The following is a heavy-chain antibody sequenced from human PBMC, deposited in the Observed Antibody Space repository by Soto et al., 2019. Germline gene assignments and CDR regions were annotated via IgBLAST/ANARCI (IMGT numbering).Heavy chain of an antibody. CDR3: APRIVATIYFDY. D-gene: IGHD5-12*01. Sequence: QVQLVESGGGVVQPGRSLRLSCAASGFTFSSYAMHWGRQAPGKGLEWVAVISYDGSNKYYAESVKGRFTISRDNSKNTLDRQMNRLRGEDTAVYYCAPRIVATIYFDYWGQGTLVTVSS. CDR2: ISYDGSNK. V-gene: IGHV3-30-3*01. CDR1: GFTFSSYA. J-gene: IGHJ4*02.